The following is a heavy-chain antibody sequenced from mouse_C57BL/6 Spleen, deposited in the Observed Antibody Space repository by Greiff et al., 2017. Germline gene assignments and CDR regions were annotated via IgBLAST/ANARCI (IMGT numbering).Heavy chain of an antibody. D-gene: IGHD2-1*01. CDR2: IHPSDSDT. V-gene: IGHV1-74*01. Sequence: QVQLKQPGAELVKPGASVKVSCKASGYTFTSYWMHWVKQRPGQGLEWIGRIHPSDSDTNYNQKFKGKATLTGDKSSSTAYMQLSRLTSEDSAVYYCAPLYYGNSWFAYWGQGTLVTVSA. CDR1: GYTFTSYW. J-gene: IGHJ3*01. CDR3: APLYYGNSWFAY.